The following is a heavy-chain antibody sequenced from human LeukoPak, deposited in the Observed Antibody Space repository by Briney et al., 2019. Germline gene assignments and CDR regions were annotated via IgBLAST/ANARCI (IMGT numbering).Heavy chain of an antibody. CDR1: GGSISSSSYY. J-gene: IGHJ4*02. Sequence: PSETLSLTCTVSGGSISSSSYYWGWIRQPPGKGLEWIGSIYYSGSTYYNPSLKSRVTISVDMSKNQFSLKLSSVTAADTAVYYCARGEGTDDFWSGYYRHFDYWGQGTLVTVSS. CDR2: IYYSGST. CDR3: ARGEGTDDFWSGYYRHFDY. D-gene: IGHD3-3*01. V-gene: IGHV4-39*07.